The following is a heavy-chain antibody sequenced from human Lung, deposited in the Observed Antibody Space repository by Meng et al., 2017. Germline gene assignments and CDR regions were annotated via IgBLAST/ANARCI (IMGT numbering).Heavy chain of an antibody. CDR3: ASWIYSCGWQ. J-gene: IGHJ4*02. CDR1: GGSSSVIDW. Sequence: QVPLHKAGAGLGKPSGTLALTCVVSGGSSSVIDWWSWVRQPPGKGLEWIGEIYHGGDTNYNPSLKSRVTIAIDRSKNQFSLKLSSVTAADTAVYYCASWIYSCGWQWGQGTLVTVSS. V-gene: IGHV4/OR15-8*02. CDR2: IYHGGDT. D-gene: IGHD6-19*01.